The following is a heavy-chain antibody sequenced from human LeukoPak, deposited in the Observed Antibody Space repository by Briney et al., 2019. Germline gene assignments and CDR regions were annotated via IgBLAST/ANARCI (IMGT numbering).Heavy chain of an antibody. CDR2: IIPIFGTA. J-gene: IGHJ4*02. CDR1: GGTFSSYA. CDR3: AGDRCSSTSCPFDY. D-gene: IGHD2-2*01. V-gene: IGHV1-69*13. Sequence: ASVKVSCKASGGTFSSYATSWVRQAPGQGLEWMGGIIPIFGTANYAQKFQGRVTITADESTSTAYMELSSLRSEDTAVYYCAGDRCSSTSCPFDYWGQGTLVTVSS.